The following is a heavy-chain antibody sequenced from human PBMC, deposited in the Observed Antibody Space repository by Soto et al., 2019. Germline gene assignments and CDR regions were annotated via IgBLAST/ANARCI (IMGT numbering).Heavy chain of an antibody. CDR3: ATILGGCFEY. Sequence: QVQLAQSGAEVKKPGSSVKVSCKASGASFSSHSISWVRQAPGQGFEWMGGIIPIFGTTHHAQNFQGRVTMTADKSTNTAYMELSSLRSEDTALYYCATILGGCFEYWGQGTQVTVSS. CDR2: IIPIFGTT. J-gene: IGHJ4*02. CDR1: GASFSSHS. D-gene: IGHD3-3*01. V-gene: IGHV1-69*06.